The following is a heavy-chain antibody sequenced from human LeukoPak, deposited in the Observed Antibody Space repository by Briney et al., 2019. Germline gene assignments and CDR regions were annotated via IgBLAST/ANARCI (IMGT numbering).Heavy chain of an antibody. CDR1: RFPPRKYA. J-gene: IGHJ5*02. V-gene: IGHV3-23*01. CDR3: AKHCSGYCNTASEKRFDP. D-gene: IGHD2-2*03. Sequence: PGGSLRLSCVGSRFPPRKYAMSWVRQAPGKGLEWVSGIGSNSVPTVYADSVKGRFTISRDNSKSMLYLQMDSLRVEDTAVYYCAKHCSGYCNTASEKRFDPWGQGTLVTVSS. CDR2: IGSNSVPT.